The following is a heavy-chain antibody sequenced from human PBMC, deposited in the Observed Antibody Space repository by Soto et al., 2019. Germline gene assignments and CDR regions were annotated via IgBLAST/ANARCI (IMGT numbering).Heavy chain of an antibody. Sequence: GGSLRLSCAASGFTVSSNYMSWVRQAPGKGLEWVSVIYSGGSTYYADSVKGRFTISRDNSKNTLYLQMNSLRAEDTAVYYWARTPTVTDPFDYWGQGTLVTVSS. CDR1: GFTVSSNY. J-gene: IGHJ4*02. CDR3: ARTPTVTDPFDY. V-gene: IGHV3-53*01. D-gene: IGHD4-4*01. CDR2: IYSGGST.